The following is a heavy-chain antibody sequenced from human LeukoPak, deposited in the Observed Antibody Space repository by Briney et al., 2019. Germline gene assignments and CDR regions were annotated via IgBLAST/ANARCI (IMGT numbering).Heavy chain of an antibody. D-gene: IGHD6-19*01. CDR3: ARGSGWYLYYYYYYMDV. CDR1: GGSISSGSYY. V-gene: IGHV4-61*02. CDR2: IYTSGST. J-gene: IGHJ6*03. Sequence: TLSLTCTVSGGSISSGSYYWSWIRQPAGKGLEWIGRIYTSGSTNYNPSLKSRVTISLDTSKNQFSLKLSSVTAADTAVYYCARGSGWYLYYYYYYMDVWGKGTTVTVSS.